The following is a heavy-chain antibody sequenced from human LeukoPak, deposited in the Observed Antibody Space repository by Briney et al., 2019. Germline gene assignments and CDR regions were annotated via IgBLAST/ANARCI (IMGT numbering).Heavy chain of an antibody. CDR2: IMGSGGST. V-gene: IGHV3-23*01. D-gene: IGHD3-10*01. CDR1: GFTFSSYG. CDR3: AKSPMVRGQDTFYFDY. J-gene: IGHJ4*02. Sequence: GGSLRLSCAASGFTFSSYGMSWVRQAPGKGLEWVSAIMGSGGSTYYADSVKGRFTISRDNSKNTLYLQMNSLRAEDTAVYYCAKSPMVRGQDTFYFDYWGQGTLVTVSS.